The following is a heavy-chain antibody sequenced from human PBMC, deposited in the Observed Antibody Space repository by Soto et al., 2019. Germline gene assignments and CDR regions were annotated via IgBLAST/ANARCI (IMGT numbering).Heavy chain of an antibody. Sequence: QVQLVESGGGVVQPGRSLRLSCAASGFTFSSYGMHGVRQAPVKGLEWVAFIWFDGSNKFYADSVKGRFTISRDNSKNTVSLQMNSLRDEDSAAYYCATTGPYWGQGTLVTVSS. J-gene: IGHJ4*02. CDR2: IWFDGSNK. V-gene: IGHV3-33*01. CDR3: ATTGPY. CDR1: GFTFSSYG.